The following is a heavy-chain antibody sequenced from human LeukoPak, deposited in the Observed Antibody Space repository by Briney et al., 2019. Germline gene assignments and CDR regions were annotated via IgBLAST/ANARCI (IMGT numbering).Heavy chain of an antibody. CDR3: ARGYYGSGSYYNFDY. CDR1: GYTFTSYG. D-gene: IGHD3-10*01. V-gene: IGHV1-18*01. CDR2: ISAYNGNT. J-gene: IGHJ4*02. Sequence: ASVKVSCKASGYTFTSYGISWVRQAPGQGLEWMGWISAYNGNTNYAQKFQGRVTITADESTSTAYMELSSLRSEDTAVYYCARGYYGSGSYYNFDYWGQGTLVTVSS.